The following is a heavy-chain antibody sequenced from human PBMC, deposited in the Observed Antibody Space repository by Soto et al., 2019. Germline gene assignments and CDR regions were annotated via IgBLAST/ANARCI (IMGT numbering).Heavy chain of an antibody. CDR3: ARAYDFWSDLDYYYGMDV. CDR1: GGTFSSYT. V-gene: IGHV1-69*13. D-gene: IGHD3-3*01. Sequence: SVKVSCKASGGTFSSYTISWVRQAPGQGLEWMGGIIPIFGTANYAQKFQGRVTITADESTSTAYMELSSLRSEDTAVYYCARAYDFWSDLDYYYGMDVWGQGTTVTVSS. J-gene: IGHJ6*02. CDR2: IIPIFGTA.